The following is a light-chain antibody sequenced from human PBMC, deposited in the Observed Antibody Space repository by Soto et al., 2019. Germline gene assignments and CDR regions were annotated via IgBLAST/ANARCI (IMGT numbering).Light chain of an antibody. Sequence: DIQMTQSPSSLSASVGDRVTITCRASQGIRIDLGWFQQGPGKAPKRLIYGASSLQSGVPSRFSGSGYGTEFTLTINNLQPEDFATYYCLQHNSFPRTFGQGTKVEIK. CDR1: QGIRID. J-gene: IGKJ1*01. CDR2: GAS. V-gene: IGKV1-17*02. CDR3: LQHNSFPRT.